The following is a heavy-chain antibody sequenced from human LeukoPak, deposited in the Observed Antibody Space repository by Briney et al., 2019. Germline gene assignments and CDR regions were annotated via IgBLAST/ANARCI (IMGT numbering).Heavy chain of an antibody. CDR2: MNPHSGGT. J-gene: IGHJ6*02. CDR1: GYTLTAYY. Sequence: ASVKVSCKASGYTLTAYYIHWVRQAPGQGLEGMGWMNPHSGGTNYAQNFRARVSMTTATYINTAYMNLPGLTSDDTDLYYCARAKRTVSGLDVWGQGTTVTVSS. CDR3: ARAKRTVSGLDV. V-gene: IGHV1-2*02.